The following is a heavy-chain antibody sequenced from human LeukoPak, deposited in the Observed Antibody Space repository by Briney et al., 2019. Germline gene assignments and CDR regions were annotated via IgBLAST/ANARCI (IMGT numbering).Heavy chain of an antibody. CDR2: ISAYNGNT. CDR3: ARAQYYYDSSGYLLSDHDY. J-gene: IGHJ4*02. D-gene: IGHD3-22*01. V-gene: IGHV1-18*01. CDR1: GYTFTSYG. Sequence: ASVNVSCKASGYTFTSYGISWVRQAPGQGLEWMGWISAYNGNTNYAQKLQGRVTMTTDTSTSTAYMELRSLRSDDTAVYYCARAQYYYDSSGYLLSDHDYWGQGTLVTVSS.